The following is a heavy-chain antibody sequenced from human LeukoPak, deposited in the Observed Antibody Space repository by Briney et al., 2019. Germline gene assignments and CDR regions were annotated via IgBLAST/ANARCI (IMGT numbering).Heavy chain of an antibody. CDR1: GFTFSSYA. Sequence: GGSLRLSCAASGFTFSSYAMSWVRQAPGKGLEWVSAISDSGTSTYYADSVKGRFTIFRDNSKNTQYLQVNSLRAEDTAVYYCATRGRYCTRASCYEWFDPWGQGTLVTVSS. D-gene: IGHD2-2*01. J-gene: IGHJ5*02. CDR2: ISDSGTST. V-gene: IGHV3-23*01. CDR3: ATRGRYCTRASCYEWFDP.